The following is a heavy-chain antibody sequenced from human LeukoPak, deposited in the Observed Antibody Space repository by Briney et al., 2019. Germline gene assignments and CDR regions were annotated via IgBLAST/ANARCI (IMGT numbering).Heavy chain of an antibody. V-gene: IGHV3-30*02. CDR1: GFTFSSYG. J-gene: IGHJ4*02. CDR3: AKDRYSNYDYFDY. Sequence: GGSLRLSCAASGFTFSSYGMHWVRQAPGKGREWVAFIRYDGSNKYYADSVKGRFTISRDNSKNTLYLQMNSLRAEDTAVYYCAKDRYSNYDYFDYWGQGTLVTVSS. D-gene: IGHD4-11*01. CDR2: IRYDGSNK.